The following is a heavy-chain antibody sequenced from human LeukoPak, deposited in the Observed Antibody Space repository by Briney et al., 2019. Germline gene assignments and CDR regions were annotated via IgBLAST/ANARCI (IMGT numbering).Heavy chain of an antibody. J-gene: IGHJ5*02. D-gene: IGHD2-8*02. CDR1: GGSISSSSYY. V-gene: IGHV4-39*01. CDR3: ARHLLVMGEPGWFDP. Sequence: PSETLSLTCTVSGGSISSSSYYWGWIRQPPGKGLEWIGSIYYSGSTYYNPSLKSRVTISVDTSKNQFSLKLSSVTAADTAVYYCARHLLVMGEPGWFDPWGQGTLVTVSS. CDR2: IYYSGST.